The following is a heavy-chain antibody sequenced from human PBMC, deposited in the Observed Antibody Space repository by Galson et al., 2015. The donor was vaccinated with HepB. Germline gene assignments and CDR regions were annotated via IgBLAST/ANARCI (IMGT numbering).Heavy chain of an antibody. D-gene: IGHD6-13*01. Sequence: SVKVSCKASGYTSTSYYMHWVRQAPGQGLEWMGIINPSGGSTSYAQKFQGRVTMTRDTSTSTVYMELSSLRSEDAAVYYCARDRPVEQQLVGANYYYYGMDVWGQGTTVTVSS. CDR3: ARDRPVEQQLVGANYYYYGMDV. J-gene: IGHJ6*02. CDR1: GYTSTSYY. CDR2: INPSGGST. V-gene: IGHV1-46*01.